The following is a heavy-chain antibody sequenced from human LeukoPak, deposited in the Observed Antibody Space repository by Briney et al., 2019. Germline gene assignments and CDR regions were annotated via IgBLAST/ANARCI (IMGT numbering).Heavy chain of an antibody. CDR3: ATAMICLYYFDY. Sequence: GGSLRLSCAASGFTFSDYYMSWIRQAPGKGLEWVSYISSSGSTIYYADSVKGRFTISRDNAKNSLYLQMNSLRAEDTAVYYCATAMICLYYFDYWGQGTLVTVSS. CDR1: GFTFSDYY. CDR2: ISSSGSTI. J-gene: IGHJ4*02. V-gene: IGHV3-11*01. D-gene: IGHD3-22*01.